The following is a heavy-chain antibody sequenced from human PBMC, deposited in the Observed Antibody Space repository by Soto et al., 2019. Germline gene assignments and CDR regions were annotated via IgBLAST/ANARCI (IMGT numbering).Heavy chain of an antibody. CDR3: ARVYGDYVDWFDP. CDR2: ISAYNGNT. J-gene: IGHJ5*02. V-gene: IGHV1-18*01. CDR1: GGTFSIYA. Sequence: ASVKVSCTASGGTFSIYAISWVRQAPGQGLEWMGWISAYNGNTNYAQKLQGRVTMTTDTSTSTAYMELRSLRSDDTAVYYCARVYGDYVDWFDPWGQGTLVTVSS. D-gene: IGHD4-17*01.